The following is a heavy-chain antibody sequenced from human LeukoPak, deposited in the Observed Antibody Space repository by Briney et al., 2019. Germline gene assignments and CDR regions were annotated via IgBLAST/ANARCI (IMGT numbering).Heavy chain of an antibody. CDR2: ISYDGKYI. Sequence: GGSLRLSCAASGFSFSTYGMHWVRQAPGKALEWVASISYDGKYIYYADSVTGRFIISRDNSKNTVNLQMYSRRFEDTAVYYCAICRPSWIGDYYFDSWGQGTLVTVSS. J-gene: IGHJ4*02. V-gene: IGHV3-30*03. CDR1: GFSFSTYG. D-gene: IGHD4-17*01. CDR3: AICRPSWIGDYYFDS.